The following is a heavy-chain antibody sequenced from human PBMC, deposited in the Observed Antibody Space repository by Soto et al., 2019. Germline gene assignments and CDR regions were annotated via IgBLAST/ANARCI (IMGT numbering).Heavy chain of an antibody. V-gene: IGHV1-18*01. CDR1: GYTFTSYG. CDR3: ATRAVLHTTPYFAY. J-gene: IGHJ4*01. Sequence: GASVKVSCKASGYTFTSYGISWVRQALGQGLEWMGWISAYNGNTNYADSVKGRFTISRDNSKNTLDLQMNGLRAEDTAIYYCATRAVLHTTPYFAYWXHGTLVTVSS. CDR2: ISAYNGNT. D-gene: IGHD6-19*01.